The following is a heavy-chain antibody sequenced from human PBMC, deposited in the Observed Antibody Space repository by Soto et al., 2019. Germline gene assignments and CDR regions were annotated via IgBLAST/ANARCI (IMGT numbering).Heavy chain of an antibody. CDR3: ARDEVPAANWLDP. J-gene: IGHJ5*02. CDR1: GYIFINYG. CDR2: ISGYNGNT. Sequence: ASVKVSCKASGYIFINYGITWVRQAPGQGLEWMGWISGYNGNTNHAQKFQGRVTMTTDTSTSTAYMELRSLGFDDTAVYYCARDEVPAANWLDPWGQGPLVPVSS. V-gene: IGHV1-18*01. D-gene: IGHD2-2*01.